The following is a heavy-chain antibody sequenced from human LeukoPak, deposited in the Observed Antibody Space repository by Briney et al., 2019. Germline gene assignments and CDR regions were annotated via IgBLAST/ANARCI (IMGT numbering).Heavy chain of an antibody. CDR2: INPNSGGT. D-gene: IGHD6-13*01. CDR1: GYTFTCYY. J-gene: IGHJ4*02. Sequence: ASVKVSCKASGYTFTCYYMHWVRQAPGQGLEWMGRINPNSGGTNYAQKFQGRVTMTRDTSISTAYMELSRLRSDDTAVYYCARGLSGYSSSWYVGYWGQGTLVTVSS. V-gene: IGHV1-2*06. CDR3: ARGLSGYSSSWYVGY.